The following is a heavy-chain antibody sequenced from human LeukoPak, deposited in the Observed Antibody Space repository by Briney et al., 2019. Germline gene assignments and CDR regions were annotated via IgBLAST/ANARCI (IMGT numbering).Heavy chain of an antibody. D-gene: IGHD3-22*01. CDR2: INHSGST. Sequence: ASETLSLTCAVYGGSFSGYYWSWIRQPPGKGLEWIGEINHSGSTNYNPSLKSRVTISVDTSKNQFSLKLSSVTAADTAVYYCARGGGIVVVNPPDYWGQGTLVTVSS. CDR1: GGSFSGYY. V-gene: IGHV4-34*01. J-gene: IGHJ4*02. CDR3: ARGGGIVVVNPPDY.